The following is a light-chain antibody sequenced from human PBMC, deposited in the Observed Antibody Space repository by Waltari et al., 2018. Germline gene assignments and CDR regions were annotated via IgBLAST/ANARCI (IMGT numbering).Light chain of an antibody. CDR3: QQTDSFPLT. Sequence: DIQMTQSPSSVSASIGDRVTISCRASQDVSTWVAWYQQKPGKAPNLLISAASSLQSGVPSRFSGSGSGTDFTLTISGLQPEDFTIYFCQQTDSFPLTFGGGTKVEPK. V-gene: IGKV1-12*01. CDR1: QDVSTW. CDR2: AAS. J-gene: IGKJ4*01.